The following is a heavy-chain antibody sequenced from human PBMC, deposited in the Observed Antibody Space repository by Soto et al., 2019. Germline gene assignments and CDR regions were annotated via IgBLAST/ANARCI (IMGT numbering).Heavy chain of an antibody. CDR3: AKTTFYHGSGSYFPFDY. J-gene: IGHJ4*02. CDR1: GFTFSNYG. V-gene: IGHV3-23*01. D-gene: IGHD3-10*01. CDR2: ISSSGGNT. Sequence: GGSLRLSCAASGFTFSNYGMTWVRRTPGKGLEWVSSISSSGGNTYYADSVKVRFTISRDNSKNTLYLQMNSLRADDTAAYYCAKTTFYHGSGSYFPFDYWGQGTLVTVSS.